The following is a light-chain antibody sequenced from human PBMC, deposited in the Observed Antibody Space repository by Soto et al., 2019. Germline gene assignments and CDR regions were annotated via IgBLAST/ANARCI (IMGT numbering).Light chain of an antibody. Sequence: EIVMTQSPATLSVSPGERATLSCRASQSVSSKLAWYQQKPGQAPRLLIYGASTRATGIPARISGSGSGTEFTLIISSLQSEDSAVYYCQQYNSWLWTFGQGTKVDIK. CDR2: GAS. CDR3: QQYNSWLWT. V-gene: IGKV3-15*01. CDR1: QSVSSK. J-gene: IGKJ1*01.